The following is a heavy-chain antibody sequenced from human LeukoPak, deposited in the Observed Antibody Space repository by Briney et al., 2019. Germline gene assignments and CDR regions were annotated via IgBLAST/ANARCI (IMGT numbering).Heavy chain of an antibody. CDR2: ISYDGSNK. J-gene: IGHJ4*02. CDR1: GFTFSSYG. V-gene: IGHV3-30*03. D-gene: IGHD2-2*01. CDR3: ARDMDCSSTSCPYYFDY. Sequence: GGSLRLSCAASGFTFSSYGMHWVRPAPGKGLEWVAVISYDGSNKYYADSVKGRFTISRDNAKNSLYLQMNSLRAEDTAVYYCARDMDCSSTSCPYYFDYWGQGTLVTVSS.